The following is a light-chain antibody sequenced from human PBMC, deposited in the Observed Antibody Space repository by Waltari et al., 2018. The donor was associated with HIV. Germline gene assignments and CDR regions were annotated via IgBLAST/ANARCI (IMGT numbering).Light chain of an antibody. Sequence: QSALTQPVSVSGSPGVSLTISCAGTNNDIGLFNYVSWYRHQPDTPPQLVIYDVKSRPSGVSSRFSGSKSGNTASLTISGLQTDDEGHYYCSSSSSSGSVLFGGGTKVTV. CDR1: NNDIGLFNY. CDR3: SSSSSSGSVL. J-gene: IGLJ3*02. V-gene: IGLV2-14*01. CDR2: DVK.